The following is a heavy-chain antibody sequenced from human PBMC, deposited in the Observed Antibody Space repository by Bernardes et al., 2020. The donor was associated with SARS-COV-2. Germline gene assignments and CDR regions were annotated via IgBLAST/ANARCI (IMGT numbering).Heavy chain of an antibody. V-gene: IGHV3-23*01. CDR1: GFTFSNYG. Sequence: GRSLRLSCAASGFTFSNYGMSWVRQAPGKGLEWISGVSDSGGSTYYADSVKGRFTISRGNSKNTLYLQMNSLRAEDTAVYYCAKALTVGRGIITNLGDYYGLDVWGQGTTVIVSS. CDR2: VSDSGGST. D-gene: IGHD3-10*01. J-gene: IGHJ6*02. CDR3: AKALTVGRGIITNLGDYYGLDV.